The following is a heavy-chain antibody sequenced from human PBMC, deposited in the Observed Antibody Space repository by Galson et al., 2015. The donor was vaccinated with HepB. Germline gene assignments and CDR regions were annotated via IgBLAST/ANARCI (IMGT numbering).Heavy chain of an antibody. CDR2: ISTSSSYI. CDR1: GFTFSNYN. CDR3: ARDPPLGTPFDY. J-gene: IGHJ4*01. V-gene: IGHV3-21*01. Sequence: SLRLSCAASGFTFSNYNMNWVRQAPGKGLEWVPSISTSSSYIYYADSVKGRFTISRDNAKNSLYLQMNSLRAEDTAVYYCARDPPLGTPFDYWGKEPWSPSPQ. D-gene: IGHD7-27*01.